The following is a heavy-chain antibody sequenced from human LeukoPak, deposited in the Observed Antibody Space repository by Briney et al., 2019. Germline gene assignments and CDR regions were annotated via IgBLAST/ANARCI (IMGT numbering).Heavy chain of an antibody. J-gene: IGHJ4*02. CDR1: GFTFSSYG. D-gene: IGHD1-26*01. CDR2: IRYDAINK. V-gene: IGHV3-30*02. Sequence: GGSLRLSCAASGFTFSSYGMHWVRQAPGKGLEWVAFIRYDAINKYYADSVKGRFTISRDNSKNTLYLQMNSLRHEDTAVYYCAKDRYSGSSELDYWGQGTLVTVSS. CDR3: AKDRYSGSSELDY.